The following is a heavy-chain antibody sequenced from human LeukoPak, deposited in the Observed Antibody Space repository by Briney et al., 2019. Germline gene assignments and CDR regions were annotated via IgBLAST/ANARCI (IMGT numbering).Heavy chain of an antibody. CDR1: GYTFTSFY. J-gene: IGHJ4*02. CDR2: INPSGGST. Sequence: ASVKVSCKASGYTFTSFYVHWVRQAPGQGLEWMGIINPSGGSTSYAQKFQGRVTMTRDTSTSTVYMELSSLRSEDTAVYYCARAERRCSSTSCYLFDYWGQGTLVTVSS. D-gene: IGHD2-2*01. CDR3: ARAERRCSSTSCYLFDY. V-gene: IGHV1-46*03.